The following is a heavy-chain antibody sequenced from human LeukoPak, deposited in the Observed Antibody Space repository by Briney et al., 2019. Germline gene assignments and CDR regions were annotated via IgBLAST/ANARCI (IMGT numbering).Heavy chain of an antibody. CDR2: IKQDGSEK. J-gene: IGHJ4*02. V-gene: IGHV3-7*01. CDR1: GFTFSRYW. D-gene: IGHD1-26*01. Sequence: PGGSLRLSCAASGFTFSRYWMSWVRQAPGKGLEWVANIKQDGSEKYYVDSVKGRFTISRDNAKNSLYLQMNSLRAEDTAVYSCARYLRELLSGFDFWGQGTLVTVSS. CDR3: ARYLRELLSGFDF.